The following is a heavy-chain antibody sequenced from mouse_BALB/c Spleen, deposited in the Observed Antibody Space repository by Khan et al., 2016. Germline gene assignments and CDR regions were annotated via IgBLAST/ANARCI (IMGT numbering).Heavy chain of an antibody. D-gene: IGHD2-4*01. Sequence: QVQLQQPGAELVKPGASVKLSCKASGYTFTEYIIHWVKQRSGQGLEWIGWFYPGSGSIKYNEKFKDKATLTADKSSSTVYMELSRLTSEDSAVYFCARHEGRTMIMTVYFDYWGQGTTLTVSS. CDR2: FYPGSGSI. V-gene: IGHV1-62-2*01. J-gene: IGHJ2*01. CDR3: ARHEGRTMIMTVYFDY. CDR1: GYTFTEYI.